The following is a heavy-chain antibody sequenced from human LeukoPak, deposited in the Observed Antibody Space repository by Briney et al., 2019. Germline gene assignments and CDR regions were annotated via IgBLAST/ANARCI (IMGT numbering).Heavy chain of an antibody. Sequence: GGSLRLSCAPSGFTFSSFAMNWVRQAPGKGLEWVANIHPEGNEKYHVESVKGRFTISRDNTRDLLFLQMNGLRVEDTAVYYCARGDDFSGDHWGQGTLVTVSS. CDR3: ARGDDFSGDH. CDR1: GFTFSSFA. J-gene: IGHJ4*02. V-gene: IGHV3-7*04. CDR2: IHPEGNEK. D-gene: IGHD1-1*01.